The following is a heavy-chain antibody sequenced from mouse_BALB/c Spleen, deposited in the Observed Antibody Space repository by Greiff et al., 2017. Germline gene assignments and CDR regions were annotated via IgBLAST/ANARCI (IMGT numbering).Heavy chain of an antibody. J-gene: IGHJ4*01. CDR2: ILPGSGST. CDR1: GYTFSSYW. Sequence: QVQLQQSGAELMKPGASVKISCKATGYTFSSYWIEWVKQRPGHGLEWIGEILPGSGSTNYNEKFKGKATFTADTSSNTAYMQLSSLTSEDSAVYYCARWNGYYAMDYWGQGTSVTVSS. V-gene: IGHV1-9*01. CDR3: ARWNGYYAMDY.